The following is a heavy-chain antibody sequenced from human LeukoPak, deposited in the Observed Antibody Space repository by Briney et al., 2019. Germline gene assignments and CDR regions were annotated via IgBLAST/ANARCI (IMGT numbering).Heavy chain of an antibody. J-gene: IGHJ3*02. CDR2: IIPIFGTA. V-gene: IGHV1-69*05. CDR3: ARESPAGFWSGYYPEAFDI. CDR1: GGTFSSYA. D-gene: IGHD3-3*01. Sequence: ASVKVSCKASGGTFSSYAISWVRQAPGQGLEWMGGIIPIFGTANYAQKFQGRVTITTDESTSTAYMELSSLRSEDTAVYYCARESPAGFWSGYYPEAFDIWGQGTMVTVSS.